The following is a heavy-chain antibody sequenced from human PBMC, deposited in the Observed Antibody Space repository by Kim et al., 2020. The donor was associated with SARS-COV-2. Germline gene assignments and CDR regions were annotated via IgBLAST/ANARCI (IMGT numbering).Heavy chain of an antibody. CDR3: ARDAELELRGLSFDY. J-gene: IGHJ4*02. V-gene: IGHV3-7*03. D-gene: IGHD1-7*01. Sequence: DSVKGRFTISRDNAKTSLYLQMNSLRAEDTAVYYCARDAELELRGLSFDYWGQGTLVTVSS.